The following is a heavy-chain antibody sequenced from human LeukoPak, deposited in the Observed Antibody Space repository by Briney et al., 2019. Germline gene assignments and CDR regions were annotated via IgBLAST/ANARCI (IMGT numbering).Heavy chain of an antibody. V-gene: IGHV3-23*01. CDR1: GFTFSSYA. Sequence: GGSLRLSCAASGFTFSSYAMNWVRQAPGKGLEWVSFISGSGDTTYYAGSVKGRFTISRDSSKNTLYLQMNSLRAEGTAVYYCAKSRGESRGASNYWGQGTLVTVSS. CDR3: AKSRGESRGASNY. CDR2: ISGSGDTT. J-gene: IGHJ4*02. D-gene: IGHD1-26*01.